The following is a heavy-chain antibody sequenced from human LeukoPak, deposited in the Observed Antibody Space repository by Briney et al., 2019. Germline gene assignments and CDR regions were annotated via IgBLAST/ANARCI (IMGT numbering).Heavy chain of an antibody. J-gene: IGHJ5*02. CDR3: ARRPGHRYNWFDP. Sequence: SETLSLTCAVYGGSFSGYYWSWIRQPPGKGLEWIGEINHSGSTNYNPSLKSRVTISVDTSKNQFSLKLSSVTAADTAVYYCARRPGHRYNWFDPWGQGTLVIVSS. CDR1: GGSFSGYY. D-gene: IGHD3-10*01. CDR2: INHSGST. V-gene: IGHV4-34*01.